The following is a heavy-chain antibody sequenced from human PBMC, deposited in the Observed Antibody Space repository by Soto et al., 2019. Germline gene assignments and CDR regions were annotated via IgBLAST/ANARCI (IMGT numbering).Heavy chain of an antibody. CDR3: AMDLGDYSGYHSGWAQRNRGFDP. CDR2: MNPNSGNT. Sequence: ASVKVSCKASGYTFTSYDINWVRQATGQGLEWMGWMNPNSGNTGYAQKFQGRVTMTRNTSISTAYMELTSLRSEDTAVYYCAMDLGDYSGYHSGWAQRNRGFDPWGQGTLVTGSS. D-gene: IGHD5-12*01. V-gene: IGHV1-8*01. J-gene: IGHJ5*02. CDR1: GYTFTSYD.